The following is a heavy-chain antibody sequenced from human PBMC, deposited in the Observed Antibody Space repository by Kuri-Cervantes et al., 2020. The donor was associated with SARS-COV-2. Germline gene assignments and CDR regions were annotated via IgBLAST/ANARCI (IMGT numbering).Heavy chain of an antibody. CDR3: ARGQVPIVVVPPGGDYGMDV. CDR2: IYYSGST. J-gene: IGHJ6*02. V-gene: IGHV4-59*12. D-gene: IGHD2-2*01. Sequence: SETLSLTCTVSGGSISSYYWSWIRQPPGKGLEWIGYIYYSGSTNYNPSLKSRVTISVDTSKNQFSLKLSSVTAADTAVYYCARGQVPIVVVPPGGDYGMDVWGQGTTVTVSS. CDR1: GGSISSYY.